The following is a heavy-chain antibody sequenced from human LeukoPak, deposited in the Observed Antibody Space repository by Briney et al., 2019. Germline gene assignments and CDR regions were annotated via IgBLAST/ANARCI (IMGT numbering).Heavy chain of an antibody. CDR2: MNPNSGNT. CDR3: ARGGVTTVTTGYMDV. J-gene: IGHJ6*03. CDR1: GYTFTSYD. Sequence: ASVKVSCKASGYTFTSYDINWVRQATGQGLEWMGWMNPNSGNTGYAQKFQGRVTITRNTSISTAYMELSSLRSEDTAVYYCARGGVTTVTTGYMDVWGKGTTVTVSS. D-gene: IGHD4-11*01. V-gene: IGHV1-8*03.